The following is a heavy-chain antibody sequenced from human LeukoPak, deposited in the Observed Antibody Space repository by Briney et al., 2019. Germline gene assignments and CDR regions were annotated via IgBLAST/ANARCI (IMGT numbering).Heavy chain of an antibody. Sequence: GGSLRLSCAAPGFTVSSNYMSWVRQAPGKGLERVSVIYSGGGTYCADSVKGRFTISKDNSKNTLYLQMNSLRAEDTAVYYCARDRYYYGVDVWGQGTTVTVSS. V-gene: IGHV3-53*01. CDR3: ARDRYYYGVDV. J-gene: IGHJ6*02. CDR1: GFTVSSNY. CDR2: IYSGGGT.